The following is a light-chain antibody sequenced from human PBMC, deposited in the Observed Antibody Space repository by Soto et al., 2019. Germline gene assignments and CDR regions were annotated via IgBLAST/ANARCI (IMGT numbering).Light chain of an antibody. CDR3: QKYNSAPWT. J-gene: IGKJ1*01. CDR1: QRIINY. V-gene: IGKV1-8*01. Sequence: AIRLTPSPSSFSASTGDTVTITCRASQRIINYLAWYQQKPGKAPKLLIYKASTLKSGVPSRFSGSGSGTEFTLTISSLQPEDVATYYCQKYNSAPWTFGQGTKVDIK. CDR2: KAS.